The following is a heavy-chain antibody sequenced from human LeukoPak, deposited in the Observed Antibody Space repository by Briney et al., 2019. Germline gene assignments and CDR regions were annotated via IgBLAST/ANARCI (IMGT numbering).Heavy chain of an antibody. V-gene: IGHV3-30*02. D-gene: IGHD1-26*01. CDR2: IRYDGSNK. CDR3: AKPPSEWELLGGDFDY. CDR1: GFTFSSYG. Sequence: PGGSLRLSCAASGFTFSSYGMHWVRQAPGKGLEWVAFIRYDGSNKYYADSVKGRFTISRDNSKNTLYLQMNSLRAEDTAVYYCAKPPSEWELLGGDFDYWGQGTLVTVSS. J-gene: IGHJ4*02.